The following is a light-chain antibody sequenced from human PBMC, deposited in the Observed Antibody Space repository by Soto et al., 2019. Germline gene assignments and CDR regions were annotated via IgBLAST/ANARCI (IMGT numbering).Light chain of an antibody. CDR3: ATWDDSLGGRV. J-gene: IGLJ3*02. V-gene: IGLV1-47*02. Sequence: QSVLTQPPSASGTPGQRVTIFCSGSSSNIGRNYVFWYQQLPGMAPTLLIHTNDQRPSGVPDRFSGSKSGTSASLVIRGLRSEDEADYYCATWDDSLGGRVFGGGTQLTVL. CDR2: TND. CDR1: SSNIGRNY.